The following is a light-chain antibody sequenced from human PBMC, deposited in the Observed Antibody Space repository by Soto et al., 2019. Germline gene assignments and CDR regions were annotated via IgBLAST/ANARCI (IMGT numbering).Light chain of an antibody. CDR2: GSS. J-gene: IGLJ2*01. CDR3: QSYDNGLSASV. CDR1: SSNIGAGHV. V-gene: IGLV1-40*01. Sequence: QLVLTQPPSVSGAPGQRVTISCTGSSSNIGAGHVVHWYQQFPGRAPNLLIYGSSNRPSGVPDRFSGSKSGTSASLAITGLQAEDEADYYCQSYDNGLSASVFGGRTKVTVL.